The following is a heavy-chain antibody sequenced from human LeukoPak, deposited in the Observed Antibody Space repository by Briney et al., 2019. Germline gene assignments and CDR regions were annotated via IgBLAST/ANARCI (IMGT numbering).Heavy chain of an antibody. CDR3: ARGGYHFGSGTYFNFDY. D-gene: IGHD3-10*01. J-gene: IGHJ4*02. Sequence: GASVKVSCKASGYTLTSYAMNWARQAPGQGLEWMGWINTNTGNPTYAQGFTGRFVFSLDSSVNTAYLQISSLKAEDTAVYYCARGGYHFGSGTYFNFDYWGQGTLVTVSS. CDR1: GYTLTSYA. CDR2: INTNTGNP. V-gene: IGHV7-4-1*02.